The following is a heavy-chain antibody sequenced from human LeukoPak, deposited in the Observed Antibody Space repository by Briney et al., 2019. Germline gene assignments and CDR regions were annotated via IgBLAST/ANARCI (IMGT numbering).Heavy chain of an antibody. D-gene: IGHD3-9*01. V-gene: IGHV4-30-4*08. CDR2: IYYSGST. Sequence: SETLSLTCTVSGGSISSGDYYWSWIRQPPGKGLEWIGYIYYSGSTYYNPSLKSRVTISVDTSKNQFSLKLSSVTAADTAVYYCARSITLYYHLVWGQGTTVTVSS. CDR3: ARSITLYYHLV. CDR1: GGSISSGDYY. J-gene: IGHJ6*02.